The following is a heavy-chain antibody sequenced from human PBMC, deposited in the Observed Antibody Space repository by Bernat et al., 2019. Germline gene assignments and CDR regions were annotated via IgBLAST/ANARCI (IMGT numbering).Heavy chain of an antibody. CDR2: ISGSGGST. D-gene: IGHD2-8*01. J-gene: IGHJ4*02. V-gene: IGHV3-23*01. Sequence: EVQLLESGGGLVQPGGSLRLSCAASGFTFSSYAMCWVRQVPGKGLEWVSSISGSGGSTYYADSVKGRFTISRDNSNKTLYLQMNSLRAEDTAVYYCAKDRTHGGSSADYWGQGTLVTVSS. CDR3: AKDRTHGGSSADY. CDR1: GFTFSSYA.